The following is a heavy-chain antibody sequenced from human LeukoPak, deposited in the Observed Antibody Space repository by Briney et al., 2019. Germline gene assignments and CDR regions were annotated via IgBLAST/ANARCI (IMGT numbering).Heavy chain of an antibody. CDR3: ARGLSGYDFWSGYYASPYNWFDP. CDR1: GGSISSYY. D-gene: IGHD3-3*01. Sequence: PSETLSLTCTVSGGSISSYYWSWIRRPAGKGLEWIGRIYTSGSTNYNPSLKSRVTMSVDTSKNQFSLKLSSVTAADTAVYYCARGLSGYDFWSGYYASPYNWFDPWGQGTLVTVSS. V-gene: IGHV4-4*07. J-gene: IGHJ5*02. CDR2: IYTSGST.